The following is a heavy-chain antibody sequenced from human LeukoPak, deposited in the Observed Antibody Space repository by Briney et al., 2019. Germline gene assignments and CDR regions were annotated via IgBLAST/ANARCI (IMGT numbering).Heavy chain of an antibody. D-gene: IGHD3-22*01. V-gene: IGHV4-39*01. J-gene: IGHJ3*02. CDR3: ARNETSGYFDI. Sequence: PSETLSLTCTVSGGSISSSTHYWGWIRQSPGKGLEWIGSMYNSGSISYNPSLRSRVTITVDTSKNQFSLNFNSVTAADTALYFCARNETSGYFDIWGQGTTVTVSS. CDR1: GGSISSSTHY. CDR2: MYNSGSI.